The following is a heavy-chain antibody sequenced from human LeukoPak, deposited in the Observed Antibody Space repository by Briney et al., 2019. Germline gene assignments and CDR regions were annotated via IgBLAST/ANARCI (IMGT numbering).Heavy chain of an antibody. CDR2: ISAYNGNT. V-gene: IGHV1-18*01. D-gene: IGHD2-8*01. J-gene: IGHJ5*02. CDR1: GYTFTSYG. CDR3: AREVGPIVLMVYEVPNWFDP. Sequence: ASVKVSCKASGYTFTSYGISWVRQAPGQGREWMGWISAYNGNTNYAQKLQGRVTITTDTSTSTAYMELRSLRSDDTAVYYCAREVGPIVLMVYEVPNWFDPWGQGTLVTVSS.